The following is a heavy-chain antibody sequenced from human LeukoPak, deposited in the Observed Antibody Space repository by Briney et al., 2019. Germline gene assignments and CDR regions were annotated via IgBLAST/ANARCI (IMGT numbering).Heavy chain of an antibody. J-gene: IGHJ4*02. Sequence: ASVKVSCKGSDYTFTSYYMHWVRQAPGQGLEWMGIINPSGGSTSYAQKFQGRVTMTRDTSTSTVYMELSSLRSEDTAVYYCARYYYDSSGLGRYDYWGQGTLVTVSS. D-gene: IGHD3-22*01. CDR2: INPSGGST. V-gene: IGHV1-46*01. CDR1: DYTFTSYY. CDR3: ARYYYDSSGLGRYDY.